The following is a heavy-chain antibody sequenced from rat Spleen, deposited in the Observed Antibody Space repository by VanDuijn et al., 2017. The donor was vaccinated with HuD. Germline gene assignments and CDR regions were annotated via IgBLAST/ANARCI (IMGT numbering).Heavy chain of an antibody. Sequence: QVQLKESGPDLVQPSQTLSLTCTVSGFSLTSYGVSWVRQPPGKGLEWIAAISSGGSTYYNSVLKSRLSISRDTSKSQVFLKMNSLQTEDTAMYFCTKETVGVTPLIDYWGQGVMVTVSS. D-gene: IGHD1-9*01. V-gene: IGHV2S8*01. CDR1: GFSLTSYG. CDR3: TKETVGVTPLIDY. J-gene: IGHJ2*01. CDR2: ISSGGST.